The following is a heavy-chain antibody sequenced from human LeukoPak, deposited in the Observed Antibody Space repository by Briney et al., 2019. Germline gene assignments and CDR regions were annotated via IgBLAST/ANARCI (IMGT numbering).Heavy chain of an antibody. Sequence: GGTLRLSCAASGFTFSSYGMSWVRQAPGKGLEWVAVITYDGGNEYYTDSVKGRFTISRDNSKSTLYLQMNSLRTEDTAVYYCAKVRWDNSGWYYLDSWGQGTLVTVPS. CDR3: AKVRWDNSGWYYLDS. J-gene: IGHJ4*02. D-gene: IGHD6-19*01. CDR1: GFTFSSYG. V-gene: IGHV3-30*18. CDR2: ITYDGGNE.